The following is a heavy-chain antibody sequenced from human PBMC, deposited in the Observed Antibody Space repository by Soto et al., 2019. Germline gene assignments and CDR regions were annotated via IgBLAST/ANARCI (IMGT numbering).Heavy chain of an antibody. CDR3: ARGRDGGADI. J-gene: IGHJ4*02. V-gene: IGHV4-34*01. CDR1: GGSFSGYY. D-gene: IGHD4-17*01. Sequence: QVQLQQWGAGLLKPSETLSLPCAVYGGSFSGYYWSWIRQPPGKGLEWIGEINPTGSTSYTPSLKSRLTISVDTSKDYLSLKVTSATAADSAMYYCARGRDGGADIWGQGPLVTVSS. CDR2: INPTGST.